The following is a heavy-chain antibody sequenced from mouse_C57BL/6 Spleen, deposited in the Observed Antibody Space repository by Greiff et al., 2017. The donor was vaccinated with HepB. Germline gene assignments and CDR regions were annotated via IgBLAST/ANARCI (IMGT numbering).Heavy chain of an antibody. CDR1: GYSFTGYY. D-gene: IGHD1-1*01. Sequence: VQLQQSGPELVKPGASVKISCKASGYSFTGYYMNWVKQSPEKSLEWIGEINPSTGGTTYNQKFKAKATVTVDKSSSTAYMQLKRLTSEDSAVYYCARSKDYGRSPWYFDVWGTGTTVTVSS. J-gene: IGHJ1*03. CDR2: INPSTGGT. V-gene: IGHV1-42*01. CDR3: ARSKDYGRSPWYFDV.